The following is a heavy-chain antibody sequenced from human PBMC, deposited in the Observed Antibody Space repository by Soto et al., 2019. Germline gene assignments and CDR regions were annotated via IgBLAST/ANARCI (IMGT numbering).Heavy chain of an antibody. J-gene: IGHJ4*02. CDR3: AREGLIVVAFDY. Sequence: QVQLVESGGGVVQPGRSLRLSCAASGFTFSSYGMHWVRQAPGKGLEWVAVIWYDGSNKYYADSVKGRFTISRDNSKNTLFLQMNSLRADDTAVYYCAREGLIVVAFDYWGQGTLVTVSS. CDR2: IWYDGSNK. V-gene: IGHV3-33*01. CDR1: GFTFSSYG. D-gene: IGHD3-22*01.